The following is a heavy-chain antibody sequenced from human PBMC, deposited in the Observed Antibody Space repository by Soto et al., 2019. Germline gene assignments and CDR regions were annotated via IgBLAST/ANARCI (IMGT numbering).Heavy chain of an antibody. CDR1: GGSISSSSYY. CDR3: ARGCSGGSCYFTLGMDV. V-gene: IGHV4-39*01. CDR2: TYYSGST. Sequence: SETLSLTSTVPGGSISSSSYYWGWIRQPPGKGLEWIGSTYYSGSTNYNPSLKSRVTISVDTSKNQFSLKLSSVTAADTAVYYCARGCSGGSCYFTLGMDVWGQGTTVT. J-gene: IGHJ6*02. D-gene: IGHD2-15*01.